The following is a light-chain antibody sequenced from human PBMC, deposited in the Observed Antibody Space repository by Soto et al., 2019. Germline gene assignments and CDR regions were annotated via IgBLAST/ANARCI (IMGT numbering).Light chain of an antibody. CDR1: TGAVTSGHY. V-gene: IGLV7-46*01. CDR3: MLSYSAAYSV. J-gene: IGLJ7*01. Sequence: QAVVTQEPSLSVSPGGTVTLTCGSSTGAVTSGHYPYWFQQRPGQAPKIQIYDTVNKQSWTPARFSGSLLGGKAALTLSGAQPEDEADYYCMLSYSAAYSVFGGGTQLTVL. CDR2: DTV.